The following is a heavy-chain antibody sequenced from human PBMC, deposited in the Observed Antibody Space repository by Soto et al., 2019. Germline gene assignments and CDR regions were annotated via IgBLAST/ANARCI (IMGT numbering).Heavy chain of an antibody. J-gene: IGHJ6*03. Sequence: EVHLVESGGDLVQPGGSLRLSCAASGFTVSGNYMSWVRQAPGKGLEWVSILYSGGDTYYADSVKGRFTISRHNSENTLYLQMNSLRTEDTAVYYCTRAAWGLWFGYMDVWGKGTTVTVSS. CDR2: LYSGGDT. V-gene: IGHV3-53*04. CDR3: TRAAWGLWFGYMDV. CDR1: GFTVSGNY. D-gene: IGHD3-10*01.